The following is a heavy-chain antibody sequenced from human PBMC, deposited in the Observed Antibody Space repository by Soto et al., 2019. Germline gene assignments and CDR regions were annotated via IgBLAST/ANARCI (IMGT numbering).Heavy chain of an antibody. Sequence: SETLSLTCTVSGGSISNYYWSWIRQPPGEGLEWIGYIYYSGSTNYNPSLKSRVTISVDTSKNQFSLNLISVTAADTAVYYCARHGRGYDLYYIDNWGQGTQVTLSA. CDR3: ARHGRGYDLYYIDN. CDR2: IYYSGST. J-gene: IGHJ4*02. V-gene: IGHV4-59*01. CDR1: GGSISNYY. D-gene: IGHD5-12*01.